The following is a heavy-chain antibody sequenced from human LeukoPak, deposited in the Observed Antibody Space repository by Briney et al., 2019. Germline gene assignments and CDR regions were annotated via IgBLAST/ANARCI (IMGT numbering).Heavy chain of an antibody. J-gene: IGHJ4*02. V-gene: IGHV1-46*01. CDR3: ARDQEGFDY. CDR2: IYPRDGST. Sequence: ASVTVSCKASGYTFTSNYIHWVRQAPGQGLERMGMIYPRDGSTSYAQKFQGRVTVTRDTSTSTVHMELSGLRSEDTAVYYCARDQEGFDYWGQGTLVTVSS. CDR1: GYTFTSNY.